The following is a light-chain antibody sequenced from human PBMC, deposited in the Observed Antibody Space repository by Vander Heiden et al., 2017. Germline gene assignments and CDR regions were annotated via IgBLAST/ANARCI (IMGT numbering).Light chain of an antibody. CDR2: AAS. Sequence: DIQMTQSPSSLSASVGDTVTVSSRASQSISRYLNWYQQKAGQAPNLLIYAASNLRSGVPSRFSGSGSGTDFSLTISSLQPEDFATYYCQQRDSTPWTFGQGTKVEIK. J-gene: IGKJ1*01. V-gene: IGKV1-39*01. CDR1: QSISRY. CDR3: QQRDSTPWT.